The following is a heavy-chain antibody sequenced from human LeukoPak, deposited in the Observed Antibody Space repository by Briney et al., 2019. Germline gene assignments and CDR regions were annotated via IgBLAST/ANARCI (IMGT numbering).Heavy chain of an antibody. J-gene: IGHJ4*02. CDR2: IIPILGIA. D-gene: IGHD2-2*01. V-gene: IGHV1-69*02. CDR1: GGTFSSYT. Sequence: ASVKVSCKASGGTFSSYTISWVRQAPGQGLEWMGRIIPILGIANYAQKFQGRVTITADKSTSTAYVELSSLRSEDTAVYYCTYCSSTSCYYYYWGQGTLVTVSS. CDR3: TYCSSTSCYYYY.